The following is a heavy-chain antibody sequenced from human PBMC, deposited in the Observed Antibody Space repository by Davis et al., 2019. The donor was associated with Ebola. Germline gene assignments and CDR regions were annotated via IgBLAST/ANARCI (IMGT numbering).Heavy chain of an antibody. CDR2: INHSGST. Sequence: MPGGSLRLSCTVSGGTISSGDYYWSWIRQPPGKGLEWIGEINHSGSTNYNPSLKSRVTISVDTSKNQFSLKLSSVTAADTAVYYCARDMGQQWLHGMDVWGQGTTVTVSS. J-gene: IGHJ6*02. CDR3: ARDMGQQWLHGMDV. CDR1: GGTISSGDYY. V-gene: IGHV4-61*08. D-gene: IGHD6-19*01.